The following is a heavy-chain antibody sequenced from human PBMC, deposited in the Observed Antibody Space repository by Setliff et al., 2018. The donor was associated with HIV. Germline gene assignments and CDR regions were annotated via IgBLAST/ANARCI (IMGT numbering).Heavy chain of an antibody. D-gene: IGHD3-22*01. J-gene: IGHJ1*01. CDR3: VRGVTRDISGYYRDEYFQH. CDR1: GYTFSTYS. CDR2: INVGKGDT. Sequence: GASVKVSCKASGYTFSTYSLHWVRQAPGQSLEWMGWINVGKGDTKYSQAFQDRITITRDTSANTAYMELSSLRSDDTAVYFCVRGVTRDISGYYRDEYFQHWGQGTPVTVSS. V-gene: IGHV1-3*01.